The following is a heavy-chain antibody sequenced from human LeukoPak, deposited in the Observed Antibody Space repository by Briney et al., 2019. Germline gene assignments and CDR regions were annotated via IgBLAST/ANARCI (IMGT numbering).Heavy chain of an antibody. Sequence: AGGSLRLSCAASGFTVSSNYMSWVRQAPGKGLEWVSVIYSGGSTYYADSVKGRFTISRHNSKNTLYLQMNSLRADDTAVYYCARGRDYDFWSGYYRVGYYYMDVWGKGTTVTVSS. D-gene: IGHD3-3*01. CDR2: IYSGGST. CDR1: GFTVSSNY. J-gene: IGHJ6*03. V-gene: IGHV3-53*04. CDR3: ARGRDYDFWSGYYRVGYYYMDV.